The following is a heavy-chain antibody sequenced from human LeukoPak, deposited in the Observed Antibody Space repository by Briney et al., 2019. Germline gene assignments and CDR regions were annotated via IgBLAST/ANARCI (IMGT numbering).Heavy chain of an antibody. CDR2: IYYSGIT. Sequence: SETLSLTCTVSGGSINNDIYYWGWIRQSPGKGLEWIGSIYYSGITYYNPSLKSRVTLFVDTSKNQFSLRLSSVTATDTAVYYCARLPRITVFGVVIQGALDVWGQGTMVTVSS. CDR3: ARLPRITVFGVVIQGALDV. D-gene: IGHD3-3*01. V-gene: IGHV4-39*01. CDR1: GGSINNDIYY. J-gene: IGHJ3*01.